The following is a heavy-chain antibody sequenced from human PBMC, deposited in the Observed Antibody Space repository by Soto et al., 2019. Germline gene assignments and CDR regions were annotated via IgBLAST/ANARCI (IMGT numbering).Heavy chain of an antibody. Sequence: SDTLSLTCAVYGGSFSGYYWSWIRQPPGKWLEWIGEINHSGSTNYNPSLKSRVTISVDTSKNQFSLKLSSVTAADTAVYYCARGLGALGYCSGGSCPRQQWFDPWVQGXLVTVYS. CDR1: GGSFSGYY. D-gene: IGHD2-15*01. V-gene: IGHV4-34*01. CDR2: INHSGST. CDR3: ARGLGALGYCSGGSCPRQQWFDP. J-gene: IGHJ5*02.